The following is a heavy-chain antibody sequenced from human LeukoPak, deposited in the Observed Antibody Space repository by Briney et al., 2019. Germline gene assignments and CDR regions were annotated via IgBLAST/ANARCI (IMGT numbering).Heavy chain of an antibody. D-gene: IGHD3-10*01. CDR1: GFTFSSYE. J-gene: IGHJ3*02. CDR2: ISSSGSTI. Sequence: GGSLRLSCAASGFTFSSYEMNWVRQAPGKGLEWVSYISSSGSTIYYADSVKGRFTISRDNAKNSLYLQMNSLRAEDTAVYYCARGTDYYGSGSYRQDAFDIWGQGTMVTVSS. CDR3: ARGTDYYGSGSYRQDAFDI. V-gene: IGHV3-48*03.